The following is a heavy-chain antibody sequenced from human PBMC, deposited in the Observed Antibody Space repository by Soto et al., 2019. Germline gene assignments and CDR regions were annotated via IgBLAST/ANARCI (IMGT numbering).Heavy chain of an antibody. CDR2: INAGNGNT. CDR3: ATSRVSIAVAGETEYYFDY. D-gene: IGHD6-19*01. J-gene: IGHJ4*02. Sequence: GASVKVSCKASGYTFTSYAMHWVRQAPGQRLEWMGWINAGNGNTKYSQKFQGRVTITRDTSASTAYMELSSLRSEGTAVYYCATSRVSIAVAGETEYYFDYWGQGTLVTVSS. V-gene: IGHV1-3*01. CDR1: GYTFTSYA.